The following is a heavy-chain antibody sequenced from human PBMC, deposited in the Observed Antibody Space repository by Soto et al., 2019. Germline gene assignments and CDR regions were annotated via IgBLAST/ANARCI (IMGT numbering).Heavy chain of an antibody. CDR2: IIPILGIA. V-gene: IGHV1-69*02. CDR3: ARVPGTTPSGYYGMDV. J-gene: IGHJ6*02. Sequence: GASVKVSCKASGGTFSSYTISWVRQAPGQGLEWMGRIIPILGIANYAQKFQGRVTITADKSTSTAYMELSSLRSEDTAVYYCARVPGTTPSGYYGMDVWGQGTTVTVSS. D-gene: IGHD1-1*01. CDR1: GGTFSSYT.